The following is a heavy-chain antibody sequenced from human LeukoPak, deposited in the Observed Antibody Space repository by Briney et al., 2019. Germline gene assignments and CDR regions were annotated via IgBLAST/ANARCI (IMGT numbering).Heavy chain of an antibody. CDR2: ISWNSGSI. V-gene: IGHV3-9*01. CDR1: GFTFDDYA. Sequence: GGSLRLSCAVSGFTFDDYAMHWVRQAPGKGLEWVSGISWNSGSIGYADSVKGRFTISRDNAKNSLYLQMNSLRAEDTALYYGAKDRAMVRGVIHDYWGQGTLVTVSS. D-gene: IGHD3-10*01. CDR3: AKDRAMVRGVIHDY. J-gene: IGHJ4*02.